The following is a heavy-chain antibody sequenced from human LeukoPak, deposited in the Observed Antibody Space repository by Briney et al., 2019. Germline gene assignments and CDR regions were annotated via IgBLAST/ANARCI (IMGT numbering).Heavy chain of an antibody. Sequence: GGSLGLSCAASGFTFSSYGMHWVRQAPGKGLEWVAVISYDGSNKYYADSVKGRFTISRDNSKNTLYLQMNSLRAEDTAVYYCAKGIYGDYEDYWGQGTLVTVSS. V-gene: IGHV3-30*18. CDR1: GFTFSSYG. CDR2: ISYDGSNK. J-gene: IGHJ4*02. CDR3: AKGIYGDYEDY. D-gene: IGHD4-17*01.